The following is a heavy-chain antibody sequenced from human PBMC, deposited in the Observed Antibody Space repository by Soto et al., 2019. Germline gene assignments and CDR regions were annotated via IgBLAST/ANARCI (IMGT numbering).Heavy chain of an antibody. CDR1: GFTVSGKKY. CDR2: LYDVDGT. CDR3: ATWHLREHAYDI. V-gene: IGHV3-53*01. J-gene: IGHJ3*02. Sequence: DVQLVESGGGLIQPGGSLRLSCEASGFTVSGKKYLAWFRQAPGKGLEWVSALYDVDGTFYADSVKGRFTTSGDSSRTIVYLQMNSLRPDDTAVYYCATWHLREHAYDIWGQGTAVTVSS. D-gene: IGHD4-17*01.